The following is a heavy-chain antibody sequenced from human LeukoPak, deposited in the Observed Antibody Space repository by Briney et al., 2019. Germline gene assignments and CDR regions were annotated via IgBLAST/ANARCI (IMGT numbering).Heavy chain of an antibody. V-gene: IGHV3-53*01. D-gene: IGHD4-17*01. CDR3: ARGLDYGDYFDC. CDR2: FYSVGST. CDR1: GFTVSSNY. J-gene: IGHJ4*02. Sequence: GGSLRLSCAASGFTVSSNYMSWVRQAPGKGLEWVSVFYSVGSTYYAASVKGRFTISRDNSKNTLYLQMNSLRAEDTAVYYCARGLDYGDYFDCWGQGTLVTVSS.